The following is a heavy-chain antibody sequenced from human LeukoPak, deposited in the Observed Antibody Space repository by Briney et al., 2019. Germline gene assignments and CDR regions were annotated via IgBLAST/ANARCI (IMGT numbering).Heavy chain of an antibody. D-gene: IGHD1-14*01. J-gene: IGHJ6*02. CDR3: ARDITGYYYYGMDV. CDR2: ISSSSSYI. CDR1: GFTFSSYS. V-gene: IGHV3-21*01. Sequence: GGSLRLSCAASGFTFSSYSMNWVRQAPGKGLEWVSSISSSSSYIYYADSVKGRFTIFRDNAKNSLYLQMNSLRAEDTAVYYCARDITGYYYYGMDVWGQGTTVTVSS.